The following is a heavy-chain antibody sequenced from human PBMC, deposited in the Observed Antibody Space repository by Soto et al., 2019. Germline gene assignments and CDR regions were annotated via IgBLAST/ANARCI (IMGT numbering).Heavy chain of an antibody. CDR1: GYTFTNYA. Sequence: QVQLVQSGAEVKKPGASVKVSCKASGYTFTNYAFSWVRQAPGQGLEWMGWISAYNGNTNYRQKLQGRVTMTTDTSTSTAYIELRCLRSDDTAVYYCARALAAACPFDCWGQGTLVTVSS. J-gene: IGHJ4*02. CDR2: ISAYNGNT. V-gene: IGHV1-18*01. D-gene: IGHD6-13*01. CDR3: ARALAAACPFDC.